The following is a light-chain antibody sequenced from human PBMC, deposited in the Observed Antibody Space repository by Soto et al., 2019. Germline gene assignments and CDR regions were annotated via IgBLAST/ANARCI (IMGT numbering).Light chain of an antibody. CDR3: GTWDSSLSAVL. V-gene: IGLV1-51*01. CDR1: SSNIGSNY. CDR2: DNN. Sequence: QSVLTQPPSVSAAPGQRVAISCSGSSSNIGSNYVSWYQRLPGTAPKLLIYDNNKRPSGIPDRFSGSKSGTSATLGITGLQTGDEADYYCGTWDSSLSAVLFGGGTKLTVL. J-gene: IGLJ2*01.